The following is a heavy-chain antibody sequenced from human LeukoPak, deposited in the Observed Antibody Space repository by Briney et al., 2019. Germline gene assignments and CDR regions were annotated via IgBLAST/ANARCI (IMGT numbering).Heavy chain of an antibody. CDR1: GFIFSNYG. D-gene: IGHD1-20*01. Sequence: GGSLRLSCAASGFIFSNYGMHWVRQAPGKGLEWVAVISYDGSNKYYADSVQGRFTISRDNAKNTLYLQMNSLRAEDTAVYYCLRDLNWSLGQWGQGTLVTVSS. CDR3: LRDLNWSLGQ. V-gene: IGHV3-30*03. CDR2: ISYDGSNK. J-gene: IGHJ4*02.